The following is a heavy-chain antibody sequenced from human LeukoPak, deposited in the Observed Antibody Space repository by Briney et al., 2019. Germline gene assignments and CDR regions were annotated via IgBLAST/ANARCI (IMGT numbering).Heavy chain of an antibody. CDR1: GGSVSSYY. Sequence: PSETLSLTCTVSGGSVSSYYWSWIRQPPGKGLVWIGYIYYSGSTNYNPSLKSRVTISVDTSKNQFSLKLSSVTAADTAVYYCARGADWFDPWGQGTLVTVSS. CDR3: ARGADWFDP. V-gene: IGHV4-59*02. J-gene: IGHJ5*02. CDR2: IYYSGST.